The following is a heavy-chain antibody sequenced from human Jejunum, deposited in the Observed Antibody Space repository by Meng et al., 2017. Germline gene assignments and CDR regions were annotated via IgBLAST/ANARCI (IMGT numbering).Heavy chain of an antibody. D-gene: IGHD4-17*01. CDR2: ISSSGSAT. CDR3: AKSMTSTVTGRGAFDI. Sequence: GESLKISCVASGLTFSNYEMNWVRQAPGKGLEWVSYISSSGSATYYADSVKGRFTISRDNPKNTLYLQMNSLRAEDTAMYYCAKSMTSTVTGRGAFDIWGQGTMVTVSS. J-gene: IGHJ3*02. CDR1: GLTFSNYE. V-gene: IGHV3-48*03.